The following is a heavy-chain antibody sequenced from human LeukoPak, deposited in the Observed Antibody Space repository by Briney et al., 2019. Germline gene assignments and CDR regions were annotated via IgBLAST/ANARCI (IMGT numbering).Heavy chain of an antibody. CDR1: GGSISSYY. J-gene: IGHJ5*02. D-gene: IGHD5-18*01. CDR2: IYHSGST. Sequence: PSETLSLTCTVSGGSISSYYWSWIRQPPGKGLEWIGYIYHSGSTNYNPSLKSRVTISVDTSKNQFSLKLSSVTAADTAVYYCARQGGYSYGYWFDPWGQGTLVTVSS. CDR3: ARQGGYSYGYWFDP. V-gene: IGHV4-59*08.